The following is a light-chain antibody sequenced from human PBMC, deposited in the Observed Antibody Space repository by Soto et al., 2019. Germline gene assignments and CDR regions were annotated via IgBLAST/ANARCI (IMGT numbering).Light chain of an antibody. J-gene: IGKJ4*01. CDR3: QQYNSYS. CDR2: DAS. CDR1: QSISSW. Sequence: DIPMTQSPSTLSASVGDRVTITCRASQSISSWLAWYQQKPGKAPKLLIYDASSLESGVPSRFSGSGSGTEFTLTSSSLQPDDFATYYCQQYNSYSFGGGTKVEIK. V-gene: IGKV1-5*01.